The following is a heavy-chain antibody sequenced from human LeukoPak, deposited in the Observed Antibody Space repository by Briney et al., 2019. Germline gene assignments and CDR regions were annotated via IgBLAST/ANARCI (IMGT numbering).Heavy chain of an antibody. Sequence: GGSLRLSCAASGFTFDDYAMHWVRQAPGKGLEWVSGISWNSGSIGYADSVKGRFTISRDNAKNSLYLQMNSLRAEDTALYYCAKSRDGYNFEAFDYWGQGTLVTVSS. CDR1: GFTFDDYA. V-gene: IGHV3-9*01. CDR3: AKSRDGYNFEAFDY. J-gene: IGHJ4*02. CDR2: ISWNSGSI. D-gene: IGHD5-24*01.